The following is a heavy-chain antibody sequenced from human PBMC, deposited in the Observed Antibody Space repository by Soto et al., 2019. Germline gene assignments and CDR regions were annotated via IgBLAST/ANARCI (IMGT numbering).Heavy chain of an antibody. Sequence: SETLSLTCAVYGGSFSGYYWTWIRQPPGTGLEWIGEINHSGSTNYNPSLKSRVTISVDTSKNQFSLKLSSVTAADTAVYYCARGGASRDILTGYYFDYWGQGTLVTVSS. CDR2: INHSGST. J-gene: IGHJ4*02. V-gene: IGHV4-34*01. CDR1: GGSFSGYY. D-gene: IGHD3-9*01. CDR3: ARGGASRDILTGYYFDY.